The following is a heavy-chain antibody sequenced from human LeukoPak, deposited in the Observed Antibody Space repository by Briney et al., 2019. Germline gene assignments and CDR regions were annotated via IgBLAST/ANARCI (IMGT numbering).Heavy chain of an antibody. J-gene: IGHJ6*04. D-gene: IGHD3-10*01. CDR2: INHSGST. Sequence: SETLSLTCAVYGGSSSGYYWSWIRQPPGKGLEWIGEINHSGSTNYNPSLASRVTISVDTSKNQFSLKLSSVTAADTAVYYCARGLTMVRGVRSARGMDVWGKGTTVTVSS. CDR1: GGSSSGYY. V-gene: IGHV4-34*01. CDR3: ARGLTMVRGVRSARGMDV.